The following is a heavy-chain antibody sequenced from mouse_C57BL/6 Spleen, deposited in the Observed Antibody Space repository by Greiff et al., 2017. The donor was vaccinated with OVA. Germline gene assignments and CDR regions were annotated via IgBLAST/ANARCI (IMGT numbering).Heavy chain of an antibody. V-gene: IGHV7-3*01. Sequence: EVMLVESGGGLVQPGGSLSLSCAASGFTFTDYYMSWVRQPPGKALEWLGFIRNKANGYTTEYSASVKGRFTISRDNSQSILYLQMNALGAEDSATYYCARLGRRYFDYWGQGTTLTVSS. CDR3: ARLGRRYFDY. CDR1: GFTFTDYY. D-gene: IGHD4-1*01. CDR2: IRNKANGYTT. J-gene: IGHJ2*01.